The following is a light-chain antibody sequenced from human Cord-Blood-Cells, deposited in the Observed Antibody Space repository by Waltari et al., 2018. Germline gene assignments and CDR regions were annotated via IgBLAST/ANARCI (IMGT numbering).Light chain of an antibody. CDR3: CSYAGSYTHVV. CDR2: DVS. Sequence: QSALTQPRSVSGSPGQSVTISCTGTSGDVGGYNYFSWYQQPPGKAPKLMIYDVSKRPSGVPDRFSGSKSGNTASLTISGLQAEDEADYYCCSYAGSYTHVVFGGGTKLTVL. CDR1: SGDVGGYNY. V-gene: IGLV2-11*01. J-gene: IGLJ2*01.